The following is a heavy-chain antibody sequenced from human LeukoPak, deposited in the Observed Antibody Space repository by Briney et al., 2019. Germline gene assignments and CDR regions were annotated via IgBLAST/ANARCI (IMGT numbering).Heavy chain of an antibody. Sequence: SETLSLTCAVYGGSFSGYYWSWIRQPPGKGLEWIGEINHSGSTNYNPSLKSRVTISVDTSKNQFSLRLCSVTAADTAVYYCAEDYGDRDYWGQGTLVTVSS. J-gene: IGHJ4*02. CDR1: GGSFSGYY. CDR3: AEDYGDRDY. V-gene: IGHV4-34*01. CDR2: INHSGST. D-gene: IGHD4-17*01.